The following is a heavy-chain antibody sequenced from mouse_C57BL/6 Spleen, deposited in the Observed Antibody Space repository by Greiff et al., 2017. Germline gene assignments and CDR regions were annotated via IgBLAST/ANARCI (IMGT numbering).Heavy chain of an antibody. CDR1: GYTFTSYW. CDR3: ARGGDYYGSSSDY. CDR2: IYPGSGST. V-gene: IGHV1-55*01. Sequence: QVQLQQPGAELVKPGASVKMSCKASGYTFTSYWITWVKQRPGQGLEWIGDIYPGSGSTNYNEKFKSKATLTVDTSSSTAYMQLSSLTSEDSAVYYCARGGDYYGSSSDYWCQGTTLTVSS. D-gene: IGHD1-1*01. J-gene: IGHJ2*01.